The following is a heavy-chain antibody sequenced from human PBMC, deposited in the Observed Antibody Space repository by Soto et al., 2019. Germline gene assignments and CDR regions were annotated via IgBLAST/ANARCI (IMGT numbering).Heavy chain of an antibody. CDR1: TGTFPHYA. D-gene: IGHD7-27*01. CDR3: ACNWGNSLKNWLAP. J-gene: IGHJ5*02. CDR2: IIPVLATT. Sequence: QVQLVQSGPEVKKPGSSVKVSCMASTGTFPHYALSWVRQAPGQGLEWMGGIIPVLATTTYAQKFQGRLSITADESASTACMELSSLRSDDTAVYYCACNWGNSLKNWLAPWGQGTLVTVSS. V-gene: IGHV1-69*01.